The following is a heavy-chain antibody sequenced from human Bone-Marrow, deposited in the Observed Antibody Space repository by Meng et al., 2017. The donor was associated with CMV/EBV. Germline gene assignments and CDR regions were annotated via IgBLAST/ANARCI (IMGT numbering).Heavy chain of an antibody. V-gene: IGHV4-34*01. D-gene: IGHD3-3*01. J-gene: IGHJ6*02. CDR1: GGSFSGYY. CDR3: ARGGFGVVIEVWSYYGMDV. Sequence: SATLSLTCAVYGGSFSGYYWSWIRQPPGKGLEWIGEINHSGSTNYNPSLKSRVTISVDTSKNQFSLKLSSVTAADTAVYYCARGGFGVVIEVWSYYGMDVWGQGTTVTVSS. CDR2: INHSGST.